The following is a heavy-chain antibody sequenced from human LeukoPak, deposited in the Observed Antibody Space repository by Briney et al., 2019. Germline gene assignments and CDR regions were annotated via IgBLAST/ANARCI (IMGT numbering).Heavy chain of an antibody. J-gene: IGHJ4*02. CDR1: GSSISIYY. D-gene: IGHD4-17*01. CDR3: ARDVGYGDPWYFDY. Sequence: SETLSLTCTVYGSSISIYYWSWIRQPRGKGLEWIGYIYYSGSTNYNPSLKSRVTISVDTSKNQFSLKLSSVTAADTAVYYCARDVGYGDPWYFDYWGQGTLVTVSS. CDR2: IYYSGST. V-gene: IGHV4-59*01.